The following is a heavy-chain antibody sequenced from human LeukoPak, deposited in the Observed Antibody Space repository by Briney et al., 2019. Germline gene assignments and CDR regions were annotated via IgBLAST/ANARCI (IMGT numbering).Heavy chain of an antibody. Sequence: SQTLSLTCTVSGGSISSGGYYWSWIRQHPGKGLEWIGYIYYSGSTYYNPSLKSRVTISVDTSKNQFSLKLSSVTAPDTAVYYCARDPSSLDAFDIWGQGTMVTVSS. V-gene: IGHV4-31*03. CDR2: IYYSGST. CDR3: ARDPSSLDAFDI. J-gene: IGHJ3*02. CDR1: GGSISSGGYY.